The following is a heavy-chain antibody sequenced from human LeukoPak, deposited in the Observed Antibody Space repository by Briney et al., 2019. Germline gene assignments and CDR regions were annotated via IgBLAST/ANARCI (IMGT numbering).Heavy chain of an antibody. CDR2: ISSGGGLT. CDR1: GFTLSSYE. CDR3: ARDISSSTRAFDI. V-gene: IGHV3-48*03. J-gene: IGHJ3*02. Sequence: PGGSLRLSCAASGFTLSSYEMTWARQAPGSGLEWVSYISSGGGLTFYADSVKGRFTISRDTAKNSLYLQMNNLRGEDTALYYCARDISSSTRAFDIWGQGTMVTVSS. D-gene: IGHD2-15*01.